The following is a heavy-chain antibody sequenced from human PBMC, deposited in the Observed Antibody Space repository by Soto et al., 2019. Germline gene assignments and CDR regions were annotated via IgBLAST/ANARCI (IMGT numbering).Heavy chain of an antibody. CDR2: INHSGST. J-gene: IGHJ6*02. V-gene: IGHV4-34*01. CDR1: GGSFSGYY. D-gene: IGHD6-13*01. Sequence: SETLSLTCAVYGGSFSGYYWSWIRQPPGKGLEWIGEINHSGSTNYNPSLKSRVTISVDTSKNQFSLKLSSVTAADTAVYYCARGLYSSPYYYYYYGMDVWGQGTTLTVSS. CDR3: ARGLYSSPYYYYYYGMDV.